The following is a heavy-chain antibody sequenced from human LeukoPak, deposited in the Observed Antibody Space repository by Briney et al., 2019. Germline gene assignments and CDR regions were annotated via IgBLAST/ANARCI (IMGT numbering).Heavy chain of an antibody. V-gene: IGHV3-23*01. Sequence: PGGSLRLSCAASGFTFSSYAMSWVRQAPGKGLEWVSAISGSGGSTYYADSVKGRFTIPRDNSKNTLYLQMNSLRAEDTAVYYCAKGSSYSYGLFDYWGQGTLVTVSS. CDR3: AKGSSYSYGLFDY. D-gene: IGHD5-18*01. CDR2: ISGSGGST. CDR1: GFTFSSYA. J-gene: IGHJ4*02.